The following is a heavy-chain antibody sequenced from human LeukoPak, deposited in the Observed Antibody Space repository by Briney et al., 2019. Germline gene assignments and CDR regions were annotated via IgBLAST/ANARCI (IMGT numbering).Heavy chain of an antibody. CDR3: AKDKSSSWPSNWFDP. J-gene: IGHJ5*02. D-gene: IGHD6-13*01. Sequence: PGGSLRLSCAASGFTFSSYGMHWVRQAPGKGLEWVAFIRYDGSNKYYADSVKGRFTISRDKSKNTLYLQMNSLRAEDTAVYYCAKDKSSSWPSNWFDPWGQGTLVTVSS. CDR1: GFTFSSYG. CDR2: IRYDGSNK. V-gene: IGHV3-30*02.